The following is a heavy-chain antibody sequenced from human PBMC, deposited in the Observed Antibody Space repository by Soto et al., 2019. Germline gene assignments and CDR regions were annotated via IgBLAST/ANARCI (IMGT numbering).Heavy chain of an antibody. Sequence: GGSLRLSCAASGFTFSSYGMHWVRQAPGKGLEWVAVIRYDGSNKYYADSVKGRFTISRDNSKNTMYLQMDSLSAEDSAVYYCGREAAAAGIDYYGMDVWGQGTTVTVSS. CDR2: IRYDGSNK. CDR1: GFTFSSYG. V-gene: IGHV3-33*01. J-gene: IGHJ6*02. CDR3: GREAAAAGIDYYGMDV. D-gene: IGHD6-13*01.